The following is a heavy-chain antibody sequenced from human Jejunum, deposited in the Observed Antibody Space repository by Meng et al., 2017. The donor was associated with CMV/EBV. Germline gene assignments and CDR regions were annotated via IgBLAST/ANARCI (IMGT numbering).Heavy chain of an antibody. Sequence: SCEASGFTFSSYWMHWVRQAPGKGLVWVSRINPGGSTTTYADSVKGRFSISRDNAKNTLYLQMNGLRADDTAVYYCATAGNYRLDTWGQGTLVT. CDR2: INPGGSTT. J-gene: IGHJ4*02. CDR3: ATAGNYRLDT. CDR1: GFTFSSYW. D-gene: IGHD5-24*01. V-gene: IGHV3-74*01.